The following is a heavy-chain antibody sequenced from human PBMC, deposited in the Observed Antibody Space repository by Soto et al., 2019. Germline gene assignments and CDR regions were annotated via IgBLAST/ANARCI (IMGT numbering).Heavy chain of an antibody. V-gene: IGHV4-61*01. D-gene: IGHD3-10*01. CDR3: ARAVSGSRGDYFDY. CDR2: IYYSGST. CDR1: GGSVSSGSYY. J-gene: IGHJ4*02. Sequence: SETLSLTCTVSGGSVSSGSYYWSWIRQPPGKGLEWIGYIYYSGSTNYNPSLKSRVTISVDTSKNKFSLKLSSVTAADTDVYYCARAVSGSRGDYFDYWGQATMVTFSS.